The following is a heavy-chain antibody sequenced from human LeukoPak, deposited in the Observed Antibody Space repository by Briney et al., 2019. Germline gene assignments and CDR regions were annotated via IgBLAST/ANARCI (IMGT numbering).Heavy chain of an antibody. V-gene: IGHV3-64*01. CDR3: ARVTGTTSI. Sequence: GGSLRLSCAASGFTFSNYAMHWVRQAPGKGLEYVSAISSNGNRTYYANSVKGRFIISRDNSKNILYLQMGSLRTEDMAVYYCARVTGTTSIWGQGTQVTVSS. D-gene: IGHD1-7*01. J-gene: IGHJ4*02. CDR1: GFTFSNYA. CDR2: ISSNGNRT.